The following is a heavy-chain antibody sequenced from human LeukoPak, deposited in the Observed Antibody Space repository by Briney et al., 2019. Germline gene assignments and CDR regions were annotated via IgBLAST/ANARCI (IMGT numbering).Heavy chain of an antibody. CDR2: ISKDGSTK. D-gene: IGHD6-19*01. V-gene: IGHV3-30*18. CDR1: EFTFSNG. Sequence: GGSLRLSCVASEFTFSNGMHWVRQAPGKGLEWVAVISKDGSTKIYSASVKGRFTISRDNSKNTMYLQMNSLRAEDTAVYFCAKEYSSGWSYWYFDLWGRGTLVTVSS. J-gene: IGHJ2*01. CDR3: AKEYSSGWSYWYFDL.